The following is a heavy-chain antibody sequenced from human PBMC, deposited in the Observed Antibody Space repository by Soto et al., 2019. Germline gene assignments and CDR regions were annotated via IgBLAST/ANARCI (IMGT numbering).Heavy chain of an antibody. Sequence: QLQLQESGPGLVKPSETLSLTCTVSGGSISSSSYYWGWIRQPPGKGLEWIGSIYYSGSTYYNPALRSRVPISVDTSKNQFSLKLSSVTAADTAVYYCARSIVARGFYFDYWGQGTLVTVSS. CDR1: GGSISSSSYY. CDR2: IYYSGST. J-gene: IGHJ4*02. V-gene: IGHV4-39*01. CDR3: ARSIVARGFYFDY. D-gene: IGHD5-12*01.